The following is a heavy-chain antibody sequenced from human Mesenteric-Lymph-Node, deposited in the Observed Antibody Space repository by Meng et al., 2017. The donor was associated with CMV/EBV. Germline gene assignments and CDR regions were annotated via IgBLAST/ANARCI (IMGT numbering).Heavy chain of an antibody. CDR3: ARKDIVGAAKHFDY. J-gene: IGHJ4*02. Sequence: GESLKISCAASGFPFKNYAVTWVRQAPGKGLEWLSSISSSGSSTYYADSVKGRFTISRDNSKNTLYLQMSSLRAEDTAVYYCARKDIVGAAKHFDYWGQGTLVTVSS. CDR1: GFPFKNYA. CDR2: ISSSGSST. V-gene: IGHV3-23*01. D-gene: IGHD1-26*01.